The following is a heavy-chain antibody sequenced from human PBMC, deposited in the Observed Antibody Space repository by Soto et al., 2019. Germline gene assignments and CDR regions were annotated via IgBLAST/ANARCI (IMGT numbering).Heavy chain of an antibody. V-gene: IGHV3-49*03. CDR1: GFTFGDYA. Sequence: GGSLRLSCTASGFTFGDYAMSWFRQAPGKGLEWVGFIRSKAYGGTTEYAASVKGRFTISRDDSKSIAYLQMNSLKTEDTAVYYCTRLSYYDFWSGYMADHYYYYGMDVWGQGTTVTVSS. CDR3: TRLSYYDFWSGYMADHYYYYGMDV. D-gene: IGHD3-3*01. CDR2: IRSKAYGGTT. J-gene: IGHJ6*02.